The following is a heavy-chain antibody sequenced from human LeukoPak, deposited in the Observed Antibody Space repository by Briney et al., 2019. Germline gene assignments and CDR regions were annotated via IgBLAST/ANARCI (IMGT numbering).Heavy chain of an antibody. CDR3: ARSNQADDY. CDR2: ISGSGDST. CDR1: GFTFSSYA. V-gene: IGHV3-23*01. D-gene: IGHD1-14*01. Sequence: PGGSLRLSCAASGFTFSSYAMSWVRQAPGKGLEWVPAISGSGDSTNYADSVKGRFTISRDNSKNTLYLQMDSLRAEDTGVYYCARSNQADDYWGQGTLVTVSS. J-gene: IGHJ4*02.